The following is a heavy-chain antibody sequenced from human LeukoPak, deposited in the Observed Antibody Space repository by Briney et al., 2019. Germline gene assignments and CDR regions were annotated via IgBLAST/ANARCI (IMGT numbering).Heavy chain of an antibody. Sequence: GGSLRLSCAASGFTFSSYSMNWVRQAPGKGLEWVSYISSSSSTIYYADSVKGRFTISRDNAKNSLYLQMNSLRDEDTAVYYWARDVSGFGELLLFTLDYLGQGTLGNGSS. CDR2: ISSSSSTI. CDR3: ARDVSGFGELLLFTLDY. D-gene: IGHD3-10*01. V-gene: IGHV3-48*02. J-gene: IGHJ4*02. CDR1: GFTFSSYS.